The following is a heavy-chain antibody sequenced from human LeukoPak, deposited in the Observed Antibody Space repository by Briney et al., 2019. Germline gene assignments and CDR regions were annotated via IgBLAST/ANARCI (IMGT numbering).Heavy chain of an antibody. J-gene: IGHJ4*02. CDR3: ARRQYYYDSSLDY. CDR1: GYSFTSYW. V-gene: IGHV5-51*01. D-gene: IGHD3-22*01. Sequence: GESLKISCQGSGYSFTSYWIGWGRQMPGKGLEWMGIIYPGDSDTRYSPSFQGQVTISADKSISTAYLQWSSLKASDTAMYYCARRQYYYDSSLDYWGQGTLVTVSS. CDR2: IYPGDSDT.